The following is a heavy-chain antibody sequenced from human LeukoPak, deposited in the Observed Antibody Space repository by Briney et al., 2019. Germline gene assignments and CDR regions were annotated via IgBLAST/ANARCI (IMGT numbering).Heavy chain of an antibody. CDR2: VSGTGRYT. CDR1: GFTFTTYA. V-gene: IGHV3-23*01. J-gene: IGHJ4*02. Sequence: PGGSLRLSCAASGFTFTTYAMSWVRQAPGKGLEWVSTVSGTGRYTYYADSVKGRFTISRDNSQNTADLQMHRLRAEDTAVYYCAKSTVSHMVRGAILYFDFWGQGALVTVSS. D-gene: IGHD3-10*01. CDR3: AKSTVSHMVRGAILYFDF.